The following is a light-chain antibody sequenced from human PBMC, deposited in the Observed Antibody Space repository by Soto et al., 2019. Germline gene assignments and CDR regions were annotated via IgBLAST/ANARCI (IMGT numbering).Light chain of an antibody. V-gene: IGKV2-30*01. J-gene: IGKJ2*01. CDR2: KVS. Sequence: DVVMTQSPLSLPVTLGQPASISCWSSQSLVFSDGNTYLHWFQQRPGQSLRRLIYKVSNRDSGVPDRFSGSGSGTDFTLKISRVEAEDVGVYYCMQGTHWLYTFGQGNKLEIK. CDR1: QSLVFSDGNTY. CDR3: MQGTHWLYT.